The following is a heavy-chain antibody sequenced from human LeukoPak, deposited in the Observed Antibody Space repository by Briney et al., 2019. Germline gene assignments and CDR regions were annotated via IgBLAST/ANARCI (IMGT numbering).Heavy chain of an antibody. V-gene: IGHV3-48*03. Sequence: GRSLRLSCAASGFTFSSFEMNWVRQAPGKGLEWVSYISSGGNTIFYADSVKGRFTISRDNAKNSLYLQMNSLRAEDTALYYCARGCSTTSCYYWYFDLWGRGTLVTVSS. CDR3: ARGCSTTSCYYWYFDL. J-gene: IGHJ2*01. D-gene: IGHD2-2*01. CDR1: GFTFSSFE. CDR2: ISSGGNTI.